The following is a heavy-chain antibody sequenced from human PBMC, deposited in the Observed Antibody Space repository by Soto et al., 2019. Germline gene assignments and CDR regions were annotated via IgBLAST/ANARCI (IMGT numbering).Heavy chain of an antibody. Sequence: ASVKVSCKASGYTFTGYYIHWVRQAPGQGLEWMGWINPNSGGTSYAQKFQGWVTMTRDTSISTAYMELSGLISDDTAVYYCARDNCSGGSCYSDARMDVWGQGXTVTVYS. V-gene: IGHV1-2*04. J-gene: IGHJ6*02. D-gene: IGHD2-15*01. CDR3: ARDNCSGGSCYSDARMDV. CDR2: INPNSGGT. CDR1: GYTFTGYY.